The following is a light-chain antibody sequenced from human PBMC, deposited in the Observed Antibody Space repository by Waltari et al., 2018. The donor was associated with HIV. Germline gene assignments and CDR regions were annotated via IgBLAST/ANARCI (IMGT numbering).Light chain of an antibody. Sequence: EIVMTQSPVTVSVSPGERATLSCRASQRVNSNIAGYQQKPCQAPRLLMYRASTRVTGIPDRFSGSGSGTEFTLTIISMQSEDFAVYYCQQYNVWPPVYTFGQGTKLEIK. V-gene: IGKV3-15*01. CDR1: QRVNSN. CDR2: RAS. CDR3: QQYNVWPPVYT. J-gene: IGKJ2*01.